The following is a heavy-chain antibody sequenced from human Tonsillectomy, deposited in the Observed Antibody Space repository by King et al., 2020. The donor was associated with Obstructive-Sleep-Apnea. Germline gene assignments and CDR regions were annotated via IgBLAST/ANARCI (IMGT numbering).Heavy chain of an antibody. CDR3: ARRNYGDKDY. Sequence: QLVQSGSELKKPGASGKVSCKAAGYTLTRKAMNWVRKAPGQVLEWMGWINTNTGNPTYAQGFTGRFVFSVDTSVSTAYLRISSLKAEDTAVYYCARRNYGDKDYWGQGTLVTVSS. D-gene: IGHD4-23*01. V-gene: IGHV7-4-1*02. J-gene: IGHJ4*02. CDR1: GYTLTRKA. CDR2: INTNTGNP.